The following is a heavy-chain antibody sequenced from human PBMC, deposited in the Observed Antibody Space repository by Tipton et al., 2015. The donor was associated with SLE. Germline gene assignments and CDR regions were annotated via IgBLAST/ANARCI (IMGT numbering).Heavy chain of an antibody. D-gene: IGHD2-8*02. CDR1: GGSIPNHY. Sequence: TLSLTCTLSGGSIPNHYWSWIRQPPGKGLEWIGFIYTSGSTHYNPSLHSRVTISVATSKNQFSLTLSSVTAADTAVYYCARGAPGGYHFDCWGQGTLVTVSS. J-gene: IGHJ4*02. CDR2: IYTSGST. CDR3: ARGAPGGYHFDC. V-gene: IGHV4-4*08.